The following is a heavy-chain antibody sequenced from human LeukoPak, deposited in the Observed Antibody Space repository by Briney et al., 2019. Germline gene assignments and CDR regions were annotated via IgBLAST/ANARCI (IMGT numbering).Heavy chain of an antibody. V-gene: IGHV4-59*01. CDR1: GGSICSYY. Sequence: SETLSLTCTVSGGSICSYYWSWIRQPPGKGLEWIGYIYYSGSTNYNPSLKSRVTISVDTSKNQFSLKLSSVTAADTAVYYCARGGVVGATEWDYWGQGTLVTVSS. D-gene: IGHD1-26*01. CDR3: ARGGVVGATEWDY. J-gene: IGHJ4*02. CDR2: IYYSGST.